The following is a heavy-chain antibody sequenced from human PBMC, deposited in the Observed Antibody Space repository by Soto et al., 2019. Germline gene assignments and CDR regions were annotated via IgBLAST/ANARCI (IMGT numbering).Heavy chain of an antibody. D-gene: IGHD3-10*01. CDR1: GFSLSTSGVV. V-gene: IGHV2-5*02. CDR2: IYWDDDK. CDR3: APINTYYYGSGNNS. J-gene: IGHJ4*02. Sequence: QITLKESGPTLVKPTQTLTLTCTFSGFSLSTSGVVVGWIRQPPGKALEWLSLIYWDDDKRYSPSLKSRLTITKDTSKTMVVLTMTNMDTVEKATYYCAPINTYYYGSGNNSWGQGTLVTVSS.